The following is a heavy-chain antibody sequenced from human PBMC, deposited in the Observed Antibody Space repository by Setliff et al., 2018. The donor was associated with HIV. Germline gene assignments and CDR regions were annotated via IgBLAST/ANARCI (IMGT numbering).Heavy chain of an antibody. CDR2: INHSEFA. V-gene: IGHV4-34*04. CDR3: ARARTDYYDRGRRSHYYIDV. Sequence: KPSETLSLTCTVSGGSISSYYWSWIRQPPGKGLEWIGEINHSEFANHNPSLKNRATISVDTSKNQFSLKLSSVTAADTAVYYCARARTDYYDRGRRSHYYIDVWARGATVTVSS. CDR1: GGSISSYY. J-gene: IGHJ6*03. D-gene: IGHD3-22*01.